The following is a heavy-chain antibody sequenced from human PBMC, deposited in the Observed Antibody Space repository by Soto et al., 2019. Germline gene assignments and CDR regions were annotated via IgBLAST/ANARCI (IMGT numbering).Heavy chain of an antibody. CDR2: IIPIFGTA. CDR1: GGTFSSYA. D-gene: IGHD4-17*01. J-gene: IGHJ6*02. V-gene: IGHV1-69*13. Sequence: ASVKVSCKASGGTFSSYAISWVRQAPGQGLEWMGGIIPIFGTANYAQKFQGRVTITADESTSTAYMELSSLRSEDTAVYYCARVRLRWYPGKRIRYYYGMDVWGQGTTVTVSS. CDR3: ARVRLRWYPGKRIRYYYGMDV.